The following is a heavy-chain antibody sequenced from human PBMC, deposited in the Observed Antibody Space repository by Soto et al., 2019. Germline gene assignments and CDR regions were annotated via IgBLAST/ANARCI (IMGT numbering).Heavy chain of an antibody. J-gene: IGHJ4*02. CDR2: ISYDGSNK. Sequence: QVQLVESGGGVVQPGRSLRLSCAASGFTFSSYGMHWVRQAPGKGLEWVAVISYDGSNKYYADSVKGRFTISRDNSKNTLYLQMNSLRAEDTAVYYCAKGGYSGYDRPFIYGLDYWGQGSLVIVSS. D-gene: IGHD5-12*01. V-gene: IGHV3-30*18. CDR1: GFTFSSYG. CDR3: AKGGYSGYDRPFIYGLDY.